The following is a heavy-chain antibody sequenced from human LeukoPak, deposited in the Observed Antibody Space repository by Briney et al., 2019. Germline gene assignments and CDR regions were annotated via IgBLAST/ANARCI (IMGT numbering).Heavy chain of an antibody. Sequence: PSETLCLTCAVSGDSLSSNNWWSRVRQPPGRGLEWIGEIYHSGISNYNPTLNSRVSISVDESKNQFSLKLSSVTAADTAVYYCATIGRYSGYGILDSWGQGTLVTVSS. J-gene: IGHJ4*02. CDR1: GDSLSSNNW. CDR3: ATIGRYSGYGILDS. V-gene: IGHV4-4*02. D-gene: IGHD5-12*01. CDR2: IYHSGIS.